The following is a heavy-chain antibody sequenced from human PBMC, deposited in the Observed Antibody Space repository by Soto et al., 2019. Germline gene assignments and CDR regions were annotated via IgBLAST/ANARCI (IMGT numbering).Heavy chain of an antibody. Sequence: EVQLVESGGGLIQPGGSLRLSCAASGFTVSSNYMSWVRQAPGKGLEWVSVIYSGGSTYYADSVKGRFTISRDNSRSTLYLQMNSLRAEDRAVYYCAREGALEMATTVPTDYYYGMDVWGQGTTVTVSS. CDR2: IYSGGST. CDR3: AREGALEMATTVPTDYYYGMDV. J-gene: IGHJ6*02. V-gene: IGHV3-53*01. CDR1: GFTVSSNY. D-gene: IGHD3-16*01.